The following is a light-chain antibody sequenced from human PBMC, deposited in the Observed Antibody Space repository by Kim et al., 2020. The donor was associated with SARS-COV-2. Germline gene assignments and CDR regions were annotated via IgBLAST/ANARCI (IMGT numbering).Light chain of an antibody. CDR2: AAS. CDR1: QSIRNF. Sequence: ASVGDRVTITCRASQSIRNFLAWYQQKPGKAPELLIYAASTLQSGVPSRFSGSGSGTAFTLTISSLQPEDFATYYCQQVTTYPLTFGGGTKVDIK. CDR3: QQVTTYPLT. J-gene: IGKJ4*01. V-gene: IGKV1-9*01.